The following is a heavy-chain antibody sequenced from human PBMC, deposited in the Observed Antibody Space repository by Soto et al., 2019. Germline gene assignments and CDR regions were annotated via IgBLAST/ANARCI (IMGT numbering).Heavy chain of an antibody. CDR1: GFTFDDYA. CDR2: ISWNGDAT. D-gene: IGHD3-10*01. CDR3: ANLPLYGSGFDC. V-gene: IGHV3-9*01. Sequence: EVQLVESGGGLVQPGGSLRLSCAASGFTFDDYAIHWVRQIPGKGLEWVSGISWNGDATGYADSVKGRFTISRDNAKNSLXXQMXSLKSEDTAMYYCANLPLYGSGFDCWGQGTLVTVSS. J-gene: IGHJ4*02.